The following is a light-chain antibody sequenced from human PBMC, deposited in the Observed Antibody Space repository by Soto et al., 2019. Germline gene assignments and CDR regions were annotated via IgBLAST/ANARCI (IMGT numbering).Light chain of an antibody. CDR2: CAS. CDR3: QQYGSSPWT. V-gene: IGKV3-20*01. J-gene: IGKJ1*01. CDR1: QSVSSSY. Sequence: ESVLTQSPGTLSLSPGERATLSCRASQSVSSSYLAWYQQKPGQAPRLLIYCASNRATGIPDRFSGSGSGTDFTLTISRLEPEDFAVYYCQQYGSSPWTFGQGTKVDNK.